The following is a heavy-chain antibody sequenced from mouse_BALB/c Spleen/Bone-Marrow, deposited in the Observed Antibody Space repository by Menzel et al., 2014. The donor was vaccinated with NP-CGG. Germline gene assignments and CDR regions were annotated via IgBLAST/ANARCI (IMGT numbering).Heavy chain of an antibody. V-gene: IGHV5-6-4*01. CDR3: TREEDYDGNYKFAY. CDR1: GFTFSTYI. CDR2: ISSGGRYI. J-gene: IGHJ3*01. Sequence: EVKLMESGGDLVKPGGSLKLSCAASGFTFSTYIMSWVRQTPEKRLGWVATISSGGRYIFYPDSVKGRFTLSRDNAKNTLYLQMSSLRSDDTAMYYCTREEDYDGNYKFAYWGQGTLVTVSA. D-gene: IGHD2-3*01.